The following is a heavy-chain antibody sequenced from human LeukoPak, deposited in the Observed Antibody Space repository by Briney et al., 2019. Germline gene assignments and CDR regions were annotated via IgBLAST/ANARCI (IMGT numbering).Heavy chain of an antibody. V-gene: IGHV3-23*01. J-gene: IGHJ4*02. D-gene: IGHD3-10*01. CDR3: ARVKGYFDSGNYYGFFDY. CDR1: GYTFSGFA. Sequence: PGGSLRLPCEVSGYTFSGFAVSWVRQAPGKGLEWVSTISHTSGTTYYADSVKGRFTISRDNSKNTLYLQMRSLRAEDTALYRCARVKGYFDSGNYYGFFDYWGQGTLVTVSS. CDR2: ISHTSGTT.